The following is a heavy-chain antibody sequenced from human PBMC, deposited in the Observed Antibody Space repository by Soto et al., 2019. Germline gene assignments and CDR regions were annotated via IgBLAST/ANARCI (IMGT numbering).Heavy chain of an antibody. CDR3: AREPLGSGNYYYVMDF. CDR2: INPNSGGT. CDR1: GYTFTGYY. V-gene: IGHV1-2*04. Sequence: ASVKVSCKASGYTFTGYYMHWVRQAPGQGLEWMGWINPNSGGTNHAQKFQGWVTMTRDTPISTAYMELSRLRSDDTAVYYCAREPLGSGNYYYVMDFWGQGSTVIVSS. J-gene: IGHJ6*02. D-gene: IGHD1-26*01.